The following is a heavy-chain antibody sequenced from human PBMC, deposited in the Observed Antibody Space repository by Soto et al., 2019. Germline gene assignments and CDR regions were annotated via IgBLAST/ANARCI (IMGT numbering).Heavy chain of an antibody. CDR2: ISGSGGST. CDR3: AKAWRGPSVGDGFDY. CDR1: VFTVNSYA. J-gene: IGHJ4*02. D-gene: IGHD3-3*01. Sequence: GGXLRLSCAASVFTVNSYAMSWVRQAPGKGLEWVSAISGSGGSTYYADSVKGRFTISSDNSKNTLYLQMNSLRAEDTAVYSCAKAWRGPSVGDGFDYWGQGTLVTVSS. V-gene: IGHV3-23*01.